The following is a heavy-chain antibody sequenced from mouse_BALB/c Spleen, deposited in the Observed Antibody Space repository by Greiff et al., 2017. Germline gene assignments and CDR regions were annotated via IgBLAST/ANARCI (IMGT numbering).Heavy chain of an antibody. J-gene: IGHJ4*01. Sequence: EVKLMESGPGLVKPSQSLSLTCTVTGYSITSDYAWNWIRQFPGNKLEWMGYISYSGSTSYNPSLKSRISITRDTSKNQFFLQLNSVTTEDTATYYCARNYGSSDYYAMDYWGQGTSVTVSS. CDR2: ISYSGST. CDR1: GYSITSDYA. CDR3: ARNYGSSDYYAMDY. V-gene: IGHV3-2*02. D-gene: IGHD1-1*01.